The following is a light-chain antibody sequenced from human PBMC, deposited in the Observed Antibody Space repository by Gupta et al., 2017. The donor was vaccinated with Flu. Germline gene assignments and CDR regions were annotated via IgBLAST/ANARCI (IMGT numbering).Light chain of an antibody. V-gene: IGKV3D-20*02. J-gene: IGKJ2*01. Sequence: PLSLSPEERATLSCRARQDIKLNYLVWGKQKPGQAPRLLICAAASRVTSISDRFSGSECGRDVALSISRREQEDFAVYYCQQNGNIRTYTFGQGTQMEIK. CDR1: QDIKLNY. CDR3: QQNGNIRTYT. CDR2: AAA.